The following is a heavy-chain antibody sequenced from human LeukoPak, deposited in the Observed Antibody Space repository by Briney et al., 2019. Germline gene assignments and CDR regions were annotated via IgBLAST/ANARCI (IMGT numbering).Heavy chain of an antibody. D-gene: IGHD3-10*01. V-gene: IGHV4-39*01. Sequence: SETLSLTCTVSGGSISSSSYYWGWIRQPPGKGLEWIGSIYYSGSTYYNPSLKSRVTISVDTSKNQFSLKLSSVTAADTAVYYCARRGESSDYWGQGTLVTVSS. J-gene: IGHJ4*02. CDR3: ARRGESSDY. CDR1: GGSISSSSYY. CDR2: IYYSGST.